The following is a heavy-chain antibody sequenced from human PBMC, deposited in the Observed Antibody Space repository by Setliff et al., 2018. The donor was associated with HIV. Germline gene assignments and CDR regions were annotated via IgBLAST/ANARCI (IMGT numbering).Heavy chain of an antibody. CDR2: MNTDGSSSI. V-gene: IGHV3-74*01. CDR3: VRDPGGIFDAFDV. CDR1: GFTFSSYW. Sequence: GGSLRLSCAASGFTFSSYWMHWVRQAPGKGLVWVFGMNTDGSSSIYYGDSVKGRFTISRDNAKNSLDLEMHSLTDEDTAVYYCVRDPGGIFDAFDVWGQGTMVTVSS. D-gene: IGHD3-3*01. J-gene: IGHJ3*01.